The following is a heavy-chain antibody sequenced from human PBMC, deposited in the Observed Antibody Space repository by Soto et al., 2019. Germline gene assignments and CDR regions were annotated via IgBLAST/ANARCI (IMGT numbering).Heavy chain of an antibody. D-gene: IGHD6-13*01. Sequence: EAQLVESGGGLVQPGGSLRLSCAASGFTFSTSSMSWVRQAPGKGLEWVSYISISGSLIYYADSVRGRFTISRDNAKNSLFLEMNSLRAEDTAVYYCVGESIRAAGGPYWGQGTLVTVSS. CDR3: VGESIRAAGGPY. J-gene: IGHJ4*02. CDR2: ISISGSLI. V-gene: IGHV3-48*01. CDR1: GFTFSTSS.